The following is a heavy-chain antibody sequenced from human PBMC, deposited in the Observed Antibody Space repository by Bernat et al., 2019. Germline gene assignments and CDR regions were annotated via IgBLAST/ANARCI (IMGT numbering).Heavy chain of an antibody. V-gene: IGHV3-49*04. J-gene: IGHJ4*02. CDR1: GFTFGDYG. CDR2: IRSKAYGGTT. CDR3: TASYCSSTSCRTGH. Sequence: EVQLVDSGGGLVQRGRSLRLSWTASGFTFGDYGMSWVRQAPGKGLGWVGYIRSKAYGGTTEYAASVKGRFTNSRDDSKSIAYLQMNSLKTDDTAVYYCTASYCSSTSCRTGHWGQGTLVTVSS. D-gene: IGHD2-2*01.